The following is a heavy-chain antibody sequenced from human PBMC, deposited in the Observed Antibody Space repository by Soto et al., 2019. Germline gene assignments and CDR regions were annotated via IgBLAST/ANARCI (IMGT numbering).Heavy chain of an antibody. Sequence: PGGSLRLSCAASGFTFSSYAMSWVRQAPGKGLEWVSAISGSGGSTYYADSVKGRFTISRDNSKNTLYMQMNSLRAEDTAVYRCAKGAASSGWYYFDYWGQGTLVTVSS. D-gene: IGHD6-19*01. V-gene: IGHV3-23*01. J-gene: IGHJ4*02. CDR1: GFTFSSYA. CDR3: AKGAASSGWYYFDY. CDR2: ISGSGGST.